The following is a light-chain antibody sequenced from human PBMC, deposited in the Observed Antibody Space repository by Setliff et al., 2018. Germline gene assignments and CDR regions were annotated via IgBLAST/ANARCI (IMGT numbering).Light chain of an antibody. J-gene: IGLJ1*01. CDR1: SSNIGTGYD. Sequence: QSALTRPPSVSGAPGQRVTISCAGRSSNIGTGYDVHWYQQLPGTAPKLLIYGNNIRPSGVPDRFSGSQSGTSASLAITGLHSEDEADYYCQSYDSSLSAYVFGTGTKVTVL. CDR3: QSYDSSLSAYV. V-gene: IGLV1-40*01. CDR2: GNN.